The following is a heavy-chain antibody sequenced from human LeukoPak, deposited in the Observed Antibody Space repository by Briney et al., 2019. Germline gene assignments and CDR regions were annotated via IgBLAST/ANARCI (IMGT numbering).Heavy chain of an antibody. CDR1: GGSISGSSYY. D-gene: IGHD6-13*01. CDR3: ARDGRYSSSWYRVSYNGFAP. V-gene: IGHV4-39*07. Sequence: SETLSLTCTVSGGSISGSSYYWGWIRQPPGKGLEWIGSIYYSGSTYYNPSLKSRVTISVDTSKNQFSLKLSSVTAADTAVYYWARDGRYSSSWYRVSYNGFAPWGQGPLVTVSS. CDR2: IYYSGST. J-gene: IGHJ5*02.